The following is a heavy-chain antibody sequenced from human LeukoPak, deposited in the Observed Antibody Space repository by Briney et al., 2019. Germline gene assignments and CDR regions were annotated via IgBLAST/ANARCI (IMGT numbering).Heavy chain of an antibody. CDR3: ARDRGRYYMDV. Sequence: PGGSLRLSCAASGFIFSTSWMSWVRQAPGKGLEWVANIKQDGSQKHYVDSVKGRFTISRDNSKNLLYLQMNNLGAEDTAVYYCARDRGRYYMDVWGKGTTVTISS. CDR1: GFIFSTSW. CDR2: IKQDGSQK. J-gene: IGHJ6*03. D-gene: IGHD6-25*01. V-gene: IGHV3-7*01.